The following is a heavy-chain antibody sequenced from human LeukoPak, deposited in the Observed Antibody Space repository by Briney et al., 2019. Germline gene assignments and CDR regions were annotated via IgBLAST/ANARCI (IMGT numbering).Heavy chain of an antibody. D-gene: IGHD3-9*01. V-gene: IGHV5-51*01. CDR1: GYSFTSYW. CDR3: ARHSLRYFDY. CDR2: IYPGDSDT. Sequence: GESLKISCKGSGYSFTSYWIGWVRQMPGKGLERMGIIYPGDSDTRYSPSFQGQVTISVDKYISTAYLQWSSLKASDTAMYYCARHSLRYFDYWGQGTLVTVSS. J-gene: IGHJ4*02.